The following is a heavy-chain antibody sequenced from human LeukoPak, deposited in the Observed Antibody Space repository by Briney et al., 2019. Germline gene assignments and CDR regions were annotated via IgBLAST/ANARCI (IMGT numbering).Heavy chain of an antibody. CDR2: ISTDGYTT. Sequence: GGSLGLSCAASGLAFSAYKMHWVRQAPRKGLVWVSRISTDGYTTDYADFVQGRFTASRDNTKNTWSLEMNSLRAEDTAVYYCVVGGSPGYWGQGTLVTVSS. D-gene: IGHD2-15*01. V-gene: IGHV3-74*01. J-gene: IGHJ4*02. CDR3: VVGGSPGY. CDR1: GLAFSAYK.